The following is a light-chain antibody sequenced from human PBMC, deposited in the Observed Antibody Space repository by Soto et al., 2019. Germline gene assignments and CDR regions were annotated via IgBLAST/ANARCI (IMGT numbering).Light chain of an antibody. J-gene: IGKJ5*01. V-gene: IGKV3-20*01. Sequence: IVLTQSPGTLSLSPGERATLSCRASQVVRDNYLAWYQQKPGRPPTFLIYGASKRVFGISDRFSGSGYGTEFTLTINRLEPEDSAVYYCQQYGSSPLISFGQGTRLEIK. CDR3: QQYGSSPLIS. CDR2: GAS. CDR1: QVVRDNY.